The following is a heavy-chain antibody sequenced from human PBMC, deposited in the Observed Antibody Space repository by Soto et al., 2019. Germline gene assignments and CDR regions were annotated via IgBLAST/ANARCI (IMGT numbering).Heavy chain of an antibody. V-gene: IGHV1-2*04. J-gene: IGHJ3*02. Sequence: QVPLVQSGAEVKKPGASVKVSCKASGYTFTGYYMHWVRQAPGQGLEWMGWINPNSGGTNYAQKFQGWVTMTRDTSISTAYMELSRLRSDDTAVYYCARTVGYTRYFDWPLGVGGINDAFDIWGQGTMVTVSS. CDR1: GYTFTGYY. CDR2: INPNSGGT. CDR3: ARTVGYTRYFDWPLGVGGINDAFDI. D-gene: IGHD3-9*01.